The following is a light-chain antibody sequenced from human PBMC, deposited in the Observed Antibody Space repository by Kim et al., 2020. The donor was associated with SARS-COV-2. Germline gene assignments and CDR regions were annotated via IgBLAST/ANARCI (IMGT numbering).Light chain of an antibody. CDR2: DDD. J-gene: IGLJ2*01. Sequence: APGKTARITCGVNNIGSKSVHWYQQKPGQAPVLVIYDDDDRPSGIPERFSGSNSRNTATLTISRVEAGDEADYYCQVWDSSSDHPVFGGGTQLTVL. V-gene: IGLV3-21*03. CDR3: QVWDSSSDHPV. CDR1: NIGSKS.